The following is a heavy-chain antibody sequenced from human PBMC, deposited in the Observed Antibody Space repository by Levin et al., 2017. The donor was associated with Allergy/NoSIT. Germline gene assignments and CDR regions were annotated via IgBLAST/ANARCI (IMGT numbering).Heavy chain of an antibody. J-gene: IGHJ4*02. CDR1: GFTFSSYE. Sequence: PGGSLRLSCAASGFTFSSYEMNWVRQAPGKGLEWVSYISSSGSTIYYADSVKGRFTISRDNAKNSLYLQMNSLRAEDTAVYYCARGSTLYYYDSSGGRFGLFDYWGQGTLVTVSS. CDR2: ISSSGSTI. CDR3: ARGSTLYYYDSSGGRFGLFDY. V-gene: IGHV3-48*03. D-gene: IGHD3-22*01.